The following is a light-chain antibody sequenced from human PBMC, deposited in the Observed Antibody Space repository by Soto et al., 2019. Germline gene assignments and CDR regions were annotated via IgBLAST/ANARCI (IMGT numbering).Light chain of an antibody. CDR3: QQYGSSPPIT. CDR2: GAS. J-gene: IGKJ5*01. V-gene: IGKV3-20*01. Sequence: EIVLTQSPGPLSLSPGEIATLSCRASQSVSSSYLAWYQQKPGQAPRLLIYGASSRATGIPDRFSGSGSWTDFTPTITRLEPEDFEVDYCQQYGSSPPITFGRGTRLVI. CDR1: QSVSSSY.